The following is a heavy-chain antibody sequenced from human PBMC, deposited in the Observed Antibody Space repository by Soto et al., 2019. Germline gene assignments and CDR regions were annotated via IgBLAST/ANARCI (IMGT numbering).Heavy chain of an antibody. J-gene: IGHJ1*01. CDR1: GYTFTSYG. Sequence: QVQLVQSGTEVKKPGASVKVSCKASGYTFTSYGISWVRQAPGQGLEWMGWTSAYNGNTNYAQKLHGRVTMTTDTSTSTVYMELRSLRSDDTAFYYCARAVDFYDSSGYYTHEYFQHWGQGTLVTVSS. CDR2: TSAYNGNT. CDR3: ARAVDFYDSSGYYTHEYFQH. V-gene: IGHV1-18*01. D-gene: IGHD3-22*01.